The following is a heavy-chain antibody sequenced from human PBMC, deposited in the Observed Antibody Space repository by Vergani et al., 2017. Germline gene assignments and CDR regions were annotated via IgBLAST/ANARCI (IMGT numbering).Heavy chain of an antibody. CDR2: ISSSSSYI. CDR1: GFTFSSYR. V-gene: IGHV3-21*01. CDR3: ARXLEIGAAGPDAFDI. Sequence: EVQLVESGGGLVKPGGSLRLSCAASGFTFSSYRMNWVRQAPGKGLEWVSSISSSSSYIYYADSVKGRFTISRDNAKNSLYLQMNSLRAEDTAVYYCARXLEIGAAGPDAFDIWGQGTMVTVSS. D-gene: IGHD6-13*01. J-gene: IGHJ3*02.